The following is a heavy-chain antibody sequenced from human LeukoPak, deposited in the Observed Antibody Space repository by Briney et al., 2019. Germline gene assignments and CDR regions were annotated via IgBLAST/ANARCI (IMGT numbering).Heavy chain of an antibody. V-gene: IGHV4-4*07. D-gene: IGHD3-10*01. Sequence: PSETLSLTCTVSGGSISSYYWSWIRQPPGKRLEWIGRIYTSGSTNYNPSLKSRVTISVDTSKNQFSLKLNSVTAADTAVYYCARGRKSRVRGFGRHNDYYYYYMDVWGKGTTVTISS. CDR3: ARGRKSRVRGFGRHNDYYYYYMDV. J-gene: IGHJ6*03. CDR1: GGSISSYY. CDR2: IYTSGST.